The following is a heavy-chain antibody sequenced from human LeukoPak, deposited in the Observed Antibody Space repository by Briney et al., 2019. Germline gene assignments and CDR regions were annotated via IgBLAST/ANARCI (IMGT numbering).Heavy chain of an antibody. J-gene: IGHJ4*02. CDR2: LSDRAVST. CDR3: AKARDSSGFSSYFDS. D-gene: IGHD3-22*01. Sequence: GGSLRLSCAVSGFTFSTFAMNWVRHAPGKGLEWVSSLSDRAVSTYYADSVKGRFTISRDNSKNTLYLQMNSLRAEDTATYYCAKARDSSGFSSYFDSWGQGTLVAVSS. V-gene: IGHV3-23*01. CDR1: GFTFSTFA.